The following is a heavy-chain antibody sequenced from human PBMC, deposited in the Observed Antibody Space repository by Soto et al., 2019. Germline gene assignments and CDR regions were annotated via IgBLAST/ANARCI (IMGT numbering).Heavy chain of an antibody. Sequence: QVQLVESGGGVVQPGRSLRLSCAASGFTFSSYGMHWVRQAPGKGLEWVAVISYDGSNKYYADSVKGRFTISRDNSKNTLYLQMNSLRAEDTAVYYCASEKTYYYDSSGYPDAFDIWVQGRMVTVSS. D-gene: IGHD3-22*01. J-gene: IGHJ3*02. CDR3: ASEKTYYYDSSGYPDAFDI. V-gene: IGHV3-30*03. CDR1: GFTFSSYG. CDR2: ISYDGSNK.